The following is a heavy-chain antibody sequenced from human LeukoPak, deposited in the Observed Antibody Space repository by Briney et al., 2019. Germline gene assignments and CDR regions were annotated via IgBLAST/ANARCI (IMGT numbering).Heavy chain of an antibody. CDR1: GFTFSSYW. J-gene: IGHJ1*01. Sequence: GGSLRLSCAASGFTFSSYWMHWVRQAPGKGLVWVSRIKSDGSTNYADSVKGRFTISRDNAKNTVSLQMNSLRAEDTGVYYCARAPSELGGYYPEYSRHWGQGTLVTVSS. V-gene: IGHV3-74*01. CDR2: IKSDGST. CDR3: ARAPSELGGYYPEYSRH. D-gene: IGHD3-22*01.